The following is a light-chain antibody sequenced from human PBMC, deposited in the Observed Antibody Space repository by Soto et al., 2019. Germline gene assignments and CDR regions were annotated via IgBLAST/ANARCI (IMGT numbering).Light chain of an antibody. CDR2: SAS. V-gene: IGKV1-6*01. CDR1: QGIGNE. Sequence: AIQMTQSPSTLSASVGDRVTITCRASQGIGNELGWYQQKPGRAPKLLIYSASTFHSAAPSRFSGSGSGTDFTLTISSLQPDDFATYYCLQDYNYPLTFGQGTKLEIK. J-gene: IGKJ2*01. CDR3: LQDYNYPLT.